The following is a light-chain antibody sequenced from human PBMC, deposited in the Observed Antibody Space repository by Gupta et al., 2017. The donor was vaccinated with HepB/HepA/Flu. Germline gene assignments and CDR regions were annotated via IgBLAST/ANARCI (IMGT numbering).Light chain of an antibody. V-gene: IGLV1-44*01. J-gene: IGLJ3*02. CDR1: SSNIGSNS. Sequence: QSVVTQPPSASGTPGQRFTISCSGSSSNIGSNSVNWYQNFPGTAPKLLIYSHTQRPSGVPDRCSGSKSGTAASLAISGLQSEDEADYYCAAWDDSLSALVFGGGTTLTVL. CDR2: SHT. CDR3: AAWDDSLSALV.